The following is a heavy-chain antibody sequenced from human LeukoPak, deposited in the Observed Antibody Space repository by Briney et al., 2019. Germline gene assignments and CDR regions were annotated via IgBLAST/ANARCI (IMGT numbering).Heavy chain of an antibody. Sequence: SETLSLTCAVSSGSISGYYWNWVRQPPGKGLEGLGFRYYSGATNYNPSLRGRVTISVDRSKSQLSLKMTSVTAADTAVYYCARALSGSPAVFDYWGQGTLVSVSS. CDR2: RYYSGAT. D-gene: IGHD1-26*01. V-gene: IGHV4-59*08. CDR3: ARALSGSPAVFDY. CDR1: SGSISGYY. J-gene: IGHJ4*02.